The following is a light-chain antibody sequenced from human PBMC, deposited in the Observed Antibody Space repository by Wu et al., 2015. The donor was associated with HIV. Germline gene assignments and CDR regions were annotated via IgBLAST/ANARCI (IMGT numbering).Light chain of an antibody. CDR3: QQSHSLPLS. Sequence: DIQMSQSPSFVSANVGDRVTITCRATQDISTWLAWYEMKPGKAPRLLISAASTLHTGVPSRFRGSRSGTVFTLTITNLQPEDIGTYFCQQSHSLPLSFGGGTKVE. CDR2: AAS. CDR1: QDISTW. V-gene: IGKV1-12*01. J-gene: IGKJ4*01.